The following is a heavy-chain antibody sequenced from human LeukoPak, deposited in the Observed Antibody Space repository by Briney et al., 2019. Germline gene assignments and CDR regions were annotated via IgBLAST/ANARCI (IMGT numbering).Heavy chain of an antibody. V-gene: IGHV4-39*01. D-gene: IGHD2-15*01. CDR2: VYYSGST. CDR3: ARHRGGSSPSVFDS. CDR1: GGSVSSSSYY. J-gene: IGHJ4*02. Sequence: SETLSLTCTVSGGSVSSSSYYWGWIRQPPGKGLEWIGSVYYSGSTYYNPSLKSRVTISVDTSKNQFSLKMSSVTAADTTLFYCARHRGGSSPSVFDSWGQVTLVTVSS.